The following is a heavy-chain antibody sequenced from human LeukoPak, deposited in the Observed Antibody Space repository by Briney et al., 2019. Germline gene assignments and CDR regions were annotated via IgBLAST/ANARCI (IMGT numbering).Heavy chain of an antibody. D-gene: IGHD2-21*01. CDR2: TTSSGDHT. CDR3: ARDLLTRV. V-gene: IGHV3-11*05. J-gene: IGHJ4*02. Sequence: GGSLRLSCATSGFTFSDYYMTWSRQAPGKGLEWVSYTTSSGDHTNYADSVKGRFTVSRDNAKNTLYLQMNNLRAEDTAVYYCARDLLTRVWGQGTQVTVSS. CDR1: GFTFSDYY.